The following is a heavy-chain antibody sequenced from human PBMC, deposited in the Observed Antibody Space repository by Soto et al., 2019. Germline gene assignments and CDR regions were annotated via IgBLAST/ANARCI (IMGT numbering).Heavy chain of an antibody. CDR3: AKAPGGYCSGGSCYDFDY. J-gene: IGHJ4*02. D-gene: IGHD2-15*01. Sequence: PGGSLRLSCAASGFTFSDYYMSWIRQAPGKGLEWVSYISSSGSTIYYADFVKGRFTISRDNAKNSLYLQMNSLRAEDTAVYYCAKAPGGYCSGGSCYDFDYWGQGTLVTVSS. V-gene: IGHV3-11*01. CDR1: GFTFSDYY. CDR2: ISSSGSTI.